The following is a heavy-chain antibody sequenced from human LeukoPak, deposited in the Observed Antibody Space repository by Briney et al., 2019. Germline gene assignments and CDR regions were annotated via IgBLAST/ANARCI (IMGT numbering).Heavy chain of an antibody. CDR3: ANLGEVGAKSLFDY. CDR2: MHPNCGNT. V-gene: IGHV1-8*01. D-gene: IGHD1-26*01. CDR1: GYNFNHYD. Sequence: ASVKVSCKASGYNFNHYDNNWVRQATGQGLELMGWMHPNCGNTGYAHEFQGRGTMPRNTSISTAYMELSRLRSEDTAVYYWANLGEVGAKSLFDYWGQGTLVTGSS. J-gene: IGHJ4*02.